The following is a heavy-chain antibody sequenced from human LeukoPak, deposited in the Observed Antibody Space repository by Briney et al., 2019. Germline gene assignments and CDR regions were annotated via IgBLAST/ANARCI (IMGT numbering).Heavy chain of an antibody. J-gene: IGHJ6*03. CDR3: ARGGYSYQYSMDV. CDR2: IYTSGST. D-gene: IGHD5-18*01. V-gene: IGHV4-4*07. CDR1: GGSISSYY. Sequence: PSETLSLTCTVSGGSISSYYWSWIRQPAGKGLEWIGRIYTSGSTNYNPSLKSRVTMSVDTSKHQFPLKLSSVTAADTAVYYCARGGYSYQYSMDVWGKGTTVTVSS.